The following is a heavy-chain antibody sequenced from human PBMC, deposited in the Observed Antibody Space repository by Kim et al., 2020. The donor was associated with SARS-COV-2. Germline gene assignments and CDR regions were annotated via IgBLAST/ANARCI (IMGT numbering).Heavy chain of an antibody. V-gene: IGHV1-2*04. CDR3: ARDRAGTTRVYYYYGMDV. J-gene: IGHJ6*02. Sequence: ASVKVSCKASGYTFTGYYMHWVRQAPGQGLEWMGWINPNSGGTNYAQKFQGWVTMTRDTSISTAYMELSRLRSDDTAVYYCARDRAGTTRVYYYYGMDVWGQGTTVTVSS. CDR1: GYTFTGYY. CDR2: INPNSGGT. D-gene: IGHD1-1*01.